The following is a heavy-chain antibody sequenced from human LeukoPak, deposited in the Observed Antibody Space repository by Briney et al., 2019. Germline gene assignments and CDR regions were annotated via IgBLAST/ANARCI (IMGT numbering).Heavy chain of an antibody. J-gene: IGHJ4*02. Sequence: SETLSLTCAVYGGSFSGYSWSWVRQPPGKGLEWIGEINHSGSTNYNPSLKSRVTISVDTSQNQFSLKLSSVTAADTAVYYCAREAPPAGIARRGFFDYWGQGTLVTVSS. CDR3: AREAPPAGIARRGFFDY. CDR2: INHSGST. V-gene: IGHV4-34*01. CDR1: GGSFSGYS.